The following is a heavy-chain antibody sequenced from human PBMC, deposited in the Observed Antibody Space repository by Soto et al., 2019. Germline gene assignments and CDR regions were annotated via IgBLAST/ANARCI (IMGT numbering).Heavy chain of an antibody. CDR3: AREQGRDGYKRYYFDY. D-gene: IGHD5-18*01. CDR1: GFTVSSNY. Sequence: PGGSLRLSCAASGFTVSSNYMSWVRQAPGKGLEWVSVIYSGGSTYYADSVKGRFTISRDNSKNTLYLQMNSLRAEDTAVYYCAREQGRDGYKRYYFDYWGQGTLVTVSS. CDR2: IYSGGST. J-gene: IGHJ4*02. V-gene: IGHV3-53*01.